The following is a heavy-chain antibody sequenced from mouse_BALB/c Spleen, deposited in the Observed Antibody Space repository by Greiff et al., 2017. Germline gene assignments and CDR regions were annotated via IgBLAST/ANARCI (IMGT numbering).Heavy chain of an antibody. Sequence: VQVEESGAGLVQPGGSRKLSCAASGFTFSSFGMHWVSQAPEKGLEWVGYISSGSSTIYYADTVKGRCTLSTDKPKSTLFLELTSLRSEDTAMYYCARRNRNFAMDYWGQGTSVTVSS. J-gene: IGHJ4*01. CDR3: ARRNRNFAMDY. V-gene: IGHV5-17*02. CDR2: ISSGSSTI. CDR1: GFTFSSFG.